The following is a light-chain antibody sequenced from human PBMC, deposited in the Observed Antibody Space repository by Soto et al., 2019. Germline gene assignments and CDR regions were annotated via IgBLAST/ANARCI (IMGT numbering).Light chain of an antibody. CDR1: QSIGTW. J-gene: IGKJ2*01. CDR3: QQYNGYSYT. CDR2: DAS. V-gene: IGKV1-5*01. Sequence: DTPMTQSPSTLSASVGDRVTITCRASQSIGTWMAWYQQIPGKAPKLLIFDASTLQSGVPSRFSGSGSGTEFTLTISSLHPDDFATYYYQQYNGYSYTFGQGTKLEI.